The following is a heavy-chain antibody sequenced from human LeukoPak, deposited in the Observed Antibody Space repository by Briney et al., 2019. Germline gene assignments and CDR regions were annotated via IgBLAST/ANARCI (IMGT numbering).Heavy chain of an antibody. CDR1: GGSISTYY. J-gene: IGHJ5*02. D-gene: IGHD1-26*01. CDR2: IYYTGST. CDR3: ARGGNYWPQWWFDP. V-gene: IGHV4-59*01. Sequence: SETLSLTCTVSGGSISTYYWSWIRQPPGKGLEWIGYIYYTGSTSYNPSLKSRVTMSLDASKNQFSLELNTVTPADTAVYYCARGGNYWPQWWFDPWGRGTLVTVSS.